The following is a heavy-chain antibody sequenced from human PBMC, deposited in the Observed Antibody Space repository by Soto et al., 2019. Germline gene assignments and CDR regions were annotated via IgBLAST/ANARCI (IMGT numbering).Heavy chain of an antibody. J-gene: IGHJ4*02. CDR2: ISAHNGNT. CDR3: ARGRYGDY. V-gene: IGHV1-18*01. CDR1: GYAFTTYG. D-gene: IGHD1-1*01. Sequence: QVHLVQSGAEVKKPGASVKVSCKGSGYAFTTYGITWVRQAPGQGLEWMGWISAHNGNTNYAQMLQGRVTVTRDTTTSTAYMELRSLRSDDPAVYYCARGRYGDYWGQGARVTVSS.